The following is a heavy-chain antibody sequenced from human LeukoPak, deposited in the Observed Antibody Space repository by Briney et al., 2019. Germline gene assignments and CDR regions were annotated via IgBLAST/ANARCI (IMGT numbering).Heavy chain of an antibody. V-gene: IGHV4-34*01. CDR3: ARGPIDSDHDFDY. CDR1: GGSFSGYY. J-gene: IGHJ4*02. CDR2: INHSGST. D-gene: IGHD1-14*01. Sequence: SETLSLTCAVYGGSFSGYYWSWIRQPPGKGLEWIGEINHSGSTNYNPSLKSRVTISVDTSKNQISLGVTFVTAADAGIYYCARGPIDSDHDFDYWGPGSLVTVSS.